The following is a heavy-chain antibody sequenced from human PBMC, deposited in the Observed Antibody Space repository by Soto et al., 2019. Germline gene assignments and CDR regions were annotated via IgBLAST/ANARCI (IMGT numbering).Heavy chain of an antibody. D-gene: IGHD3-22*01. CDR2: IIPIFGTA. Sequence: SVKVSFKASGCTFSSYAISWLRQAPGQGLEWMGGIIPIFGTANYAQKFQGRVTITADKSTSTAYMELSSLRSEDTAVYYCARNYYDSSGSKYHYYYYGMDVWGQGTTVTVSS. CDR1: GCTFSSYA. CDR3: ARNYYDSSGSKYHYYYYGMDV. J-gene: IGHJ6*02. V-gene: IGHV1-69*06.